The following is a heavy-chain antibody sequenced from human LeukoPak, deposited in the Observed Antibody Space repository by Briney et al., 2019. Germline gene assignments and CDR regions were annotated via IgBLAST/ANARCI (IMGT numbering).Heavy chain of an antibody. D-gene: IGHD2-2*01. CDR1: GGSISSYY. CDR3: ARDLVGGNVVVPAALDAFDI. CDR2: IYTSGST. J-gene: IGHJ3*02. V-gene: IGHV4-4*07. Sequence: SETLSLTCTVSGGSISSYYWSWIRQPAGKGLEWIGRIYTSGSTNYNPSLKSRVTMSVDTSKNQFSLKLSSVTAADTAVYYCARDLVGGNVVVPAALDAFDIWGQGTMVTVSS.